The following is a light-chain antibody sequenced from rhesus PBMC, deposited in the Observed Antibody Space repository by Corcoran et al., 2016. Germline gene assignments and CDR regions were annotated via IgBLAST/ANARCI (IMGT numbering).Light chain of an antibody. CDR3: MQGTQLPYS. CDR1: QSLLHSDGYTY. V-gene: IGKV2-91*01. CDR2: LGS. Sequence: DIVMTQTPLSLPVTPGEPASISCRSSQSLLHSDGYTYLDWYLQQPGQSPQLLMYLGSNRASGVPERCSGRGSGTDCTLKISRVEADDVGVYYCMQGTQLPYSFGQGTKVEIK. J-gene: IGKJ2*01.